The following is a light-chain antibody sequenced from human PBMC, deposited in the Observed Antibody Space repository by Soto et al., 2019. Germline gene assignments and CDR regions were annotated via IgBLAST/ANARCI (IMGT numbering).Light chain of an antibody. Sequence: QSALTQPPSASGSPGQSVTISCTGTSSDVGGYNYVSWYQQHPGKAPKVMIYEVTKRPSGVPDRFSGSKSGNTASLTVSGLQAEDEADYYCNSYAGSNNLVFGGGTQLTVL. V-gene: IGLV2-8*01. CDR1: SSDVGGYNY. J-gene: IGLJ2*01. CDR3: NSYAGSNNLV. CDR2: EVT.